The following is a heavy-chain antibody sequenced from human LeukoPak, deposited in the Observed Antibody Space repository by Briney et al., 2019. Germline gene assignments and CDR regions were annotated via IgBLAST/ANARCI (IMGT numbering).Heavy chain of an antibody. Sequence: PGGSLRLSCAASGFTFGDYGMSWVRQAPGKGLEWVSGINWNGGNTGYADPVKGRFTIPRDNAKNSLYLQMDSLRAEDTALYYCAREGYDSSGYSYYYYYMDVWGTGTTVTVSS. D-gene: IGHD3-22*01. CDR3: AREGYDSSGYSYYYYYMDV. CDR2: INWNGGNT. V-gene: IGHV3-20*04. CDR1: GFTFGDYG. J-gene: IGHJ6*03.